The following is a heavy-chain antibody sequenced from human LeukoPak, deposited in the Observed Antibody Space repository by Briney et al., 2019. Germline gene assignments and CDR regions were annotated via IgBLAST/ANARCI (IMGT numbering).Heavy chain of an antibody. J-gene: IGHJ5*02. D-gene: IGHD2-21*02. CDR1: GGSISSSSYY. V-gene: IGHV4-39*01. CDR3: ARGDLLVVTVSRPDSWFDP. Sequence: SETLSLTCTVSGGSISSSSYYWGWIRQPPGKGLEWIGTVSYSGGTYYNPSLKRRVTLSVDTSKNQFSLKLNSVTAADTALYYCARGDLLVVTVSRPDSWFDPWVQGTLVTVSS. CDR2: VSYSGGT.